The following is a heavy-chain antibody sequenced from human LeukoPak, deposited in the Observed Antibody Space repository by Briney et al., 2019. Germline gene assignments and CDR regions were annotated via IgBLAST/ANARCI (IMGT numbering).Heavy chain of an antibody. Sequence: ASVKVSCKASGFTFTSSAMQWVRQARGQRLEWIGWIVVGSGNTNYAQKFQERVTITRDMSTSTAYMELSSLRSEDTAVYYCAATMGSGSCKGDTFDYWGQGTLVTVSS. CDR3: AATMGSGSCKGDTFDY. CDR1: GFTFTSSA. J-gene: IGHJ4*02. V-gene: IGHV1-58*02. D-gene: IGHD3-10*01. CDR2: IVVGSGNT.